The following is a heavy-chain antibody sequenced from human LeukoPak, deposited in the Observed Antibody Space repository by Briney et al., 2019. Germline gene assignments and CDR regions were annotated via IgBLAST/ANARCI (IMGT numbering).Heavy chain of an antibody. Sequence: GGSLRLSCAASGFTFSSYAMSWVRQAPGKGLEWVSAISGSGGSTYYADSVRGRFTISRDNSKNTLYLQMNSLRAEDTAVYYCAKLQMATTHNWFDPWGQGILVTVSS. D-gene: IGHD5-24*01. CDR1: GFTFSSYA. J-gene: IGHJ5*02. V-gene: IGHV3-23*01. CDR3: AKLQMATTHNWFDP. CDR2: ISGSGGST.